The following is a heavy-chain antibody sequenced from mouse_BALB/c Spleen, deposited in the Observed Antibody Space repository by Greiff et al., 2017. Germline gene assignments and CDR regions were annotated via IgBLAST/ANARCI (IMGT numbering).Heavy chain of an antibody. CDR2: INPSTGYT. Sequence: VQLQQSGAELAKPGASVKMSCKASGYTFTSYWMHWVKQRPGQGLEWIGYINPSTGYTEYNQKFKDKATLTADKSSSTAYMQLSSLTSEDSAVYYCARNPITGRVWFAYWGQGTLVTVSA. CDR3: ARNPITGRVWFAY. D-gene: IGHD2-4*01. CDR1: GYTFTSYW. J-gene: IGHJ3*01. V-gene: IGHV1-7*01.